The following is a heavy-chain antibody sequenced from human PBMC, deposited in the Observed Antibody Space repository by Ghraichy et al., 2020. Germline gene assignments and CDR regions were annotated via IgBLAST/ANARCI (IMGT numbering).Heavy chain of an antibody. Sequence: GGSLRLSCAASGSTFSSYDMHWVRQATGKGLEWVSAIGTAGDTYYPGSVKGRFTISRENAKNSLYLQMNSLRAGDTAVYYCARQNIMKGDDYGDYVDAFDIWGQGTMVTVSS. V-gene: IGHV3-13*01. J-gene: IGHJ3*02. CDR3: ARQNIMKGDDYGDYVDAFDI. D-gene: IGHD4-17*01. CDR2: IGTAGDT. CDR1: GSTFSSYD.